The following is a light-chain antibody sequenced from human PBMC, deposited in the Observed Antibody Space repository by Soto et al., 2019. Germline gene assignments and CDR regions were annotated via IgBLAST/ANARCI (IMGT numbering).Light chain of an antibody. Sequence: QSVLTQPPSASGSPGQSVTIACTGTSGNNYVSWYEQHPGKAPKLIIYEVVQRPSGVPDRFSGSKSGNTASLTVSGLQAADEADYFCKSYAGSNTYVFGSGTKV. CDR1: SGNNY. J-gene: IGLJ1*01. CDR3: KSYAGSNTYV. V-gene: IGLV2-8*01. CDR2: EVV.